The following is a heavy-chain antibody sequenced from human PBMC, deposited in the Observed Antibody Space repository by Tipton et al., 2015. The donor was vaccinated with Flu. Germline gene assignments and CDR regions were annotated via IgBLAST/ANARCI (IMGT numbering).Heavy chain of an antibody. Sequence: LRLSCAVYGGSFSGYYWSWIRQPPGKGLEWIGEINHSGSTNYNPSLKSRVTISVDTSRNQFSLKLSSVTAADTAVYYCARPGVRRWLQLGHGVWYFDLWGRGPLVPVSS. CDR2: INHSGST. V-gene: IGHV4-34*01. J-gene: IGHJ2*01. CDR1: GGSFSGYY. CDR3: ARPGVRRWLQLGHGVWYFDL. D-gene: IGHD5-24*01.